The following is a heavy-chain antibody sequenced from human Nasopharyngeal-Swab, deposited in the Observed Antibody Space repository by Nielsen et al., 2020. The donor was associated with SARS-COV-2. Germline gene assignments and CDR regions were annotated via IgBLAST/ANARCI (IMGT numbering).Heavy chain of an antibody. CDR3: ARNIEVNTSYYYYGMDV. CDR2: IFSNDEK. J-gene: IGHJ6*02. D-gene: IGHD3-22*01. V-gene: IGHV2-26*01. Sequence: RQAPGKALEWLAHIFSNDEKSYSTSLKSRLTISKDTSKSQVVLTMTNMDPVDTATYYCARNIEVNTSYYYYGMDVWGQGTTVTVSS.